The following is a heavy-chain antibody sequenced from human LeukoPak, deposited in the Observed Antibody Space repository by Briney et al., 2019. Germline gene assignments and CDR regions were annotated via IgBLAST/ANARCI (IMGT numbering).Heavy chain of an antibody. D-gene: IGHD5-24*01. CDR1: VYTFTSYY. CDR3: ARGGEMATIERSFDY. J-gene: IGHJ4*02. V-gene: IGHV1-46*01. Sequence: ASVNVSCKASVYTFTSYYMHWVRQAPGQGLEWMGIINPSGGSTSYAQKFQGRVTMTRDTSTSTVYMELSSLRSEDTAVYYCARGGEMATIERSFDYWGQGTLVTASS. CDR2: INPSGGST.